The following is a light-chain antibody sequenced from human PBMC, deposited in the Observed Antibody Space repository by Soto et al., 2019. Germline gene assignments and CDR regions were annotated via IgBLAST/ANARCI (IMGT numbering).Light chain of an antibody. Sequence: QSALTQPASVSGSPGQSITISCTGTSSDLGSYNLVTWYQHHPGKAPKLIIFEGIKRPSGVANRFSGSKSGNTASLTISGLQAEDEADYYCCSYAGSSTFVFGGGNKLTVL. CDR2: EGI. CDR1: SSDLGSYNL. V-gene: IGLV2-23*03. CDR3: CSYAGSSTFV. J-gene: IGLJ3*02.